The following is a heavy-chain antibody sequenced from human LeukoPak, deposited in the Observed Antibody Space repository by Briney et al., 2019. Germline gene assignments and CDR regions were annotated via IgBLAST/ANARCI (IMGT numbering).Heavy chain of an antibody. CDR3: ARDVRYYDFWSGYRDYYYYMDV. Sequence: GGSLRLSCAASGFTVNSNYMSWVRQAPGKGLEWVSVIYSGGSTYYADSVKGRFTISRDNSKNTLYLQMNSLRAEDTAVYYCARDVRYYDFWSGYRDYYYYMDVWGKGTTVTVSS. D-gene: IGHD3-3*01. J-gene: IGHJ6*03. CDR1: GFTVNSNY. CDR2: IYSGGST. V-gene: IGHV3-53*01.